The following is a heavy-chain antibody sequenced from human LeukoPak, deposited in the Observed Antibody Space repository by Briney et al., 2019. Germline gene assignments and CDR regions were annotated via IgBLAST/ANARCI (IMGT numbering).Heavy chain of an antibody. CDR1: GFTFSSCS. D-gene: IGHD3-3*01. J-gene: IGHJ3*02. V-gene: IGHV3-21*01. Sequence: PGGSLRLSCAASGFTFSSCSMNWVRQAPGKGLEWVSSISSSSSYIYYADSVKGRFTISRDNAKNSLYLQMNSLRAEDTAVYYCARDGSLEWSLPGAFDIWGQGTMVTVSS. CDR2: ISSSSSYI. CDR3: ARDGSLEWSLPGAFDI.